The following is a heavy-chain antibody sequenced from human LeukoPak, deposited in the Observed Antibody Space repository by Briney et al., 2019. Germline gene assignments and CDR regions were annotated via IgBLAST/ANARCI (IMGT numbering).Heavy chain of an antibody. J-gene: IGHJ6*03. D-gene: IGHD1-26*01. CDR1: GGSISSGSYY. Sequence: SETLSLTCTVSGGSISSGSYYWSWVRQPAGKGLEWIGRIYTSGSTNYNPSLKSRVTISVDTSKNQFSLKLSSVTAADTAVYYCARTTIVGATTDWDYYYYMDVWGKGTTVTISS. V-gene: IGHV4-61*02. CDR2: IYTSGST. CDR3: ARTTIVGATTDWDYYYYMDV.